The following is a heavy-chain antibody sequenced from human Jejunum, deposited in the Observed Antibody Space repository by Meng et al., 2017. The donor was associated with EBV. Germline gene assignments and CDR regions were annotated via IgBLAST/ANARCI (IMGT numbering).Heavy chain of an antibody. V-gene: IGHV3-74*01. Sequence: QLVESGGGLVQPGGSLSLSCVASGFTFSTHWMHWVRQAPGKGLVWVSRITSDGSGTAYADSVKGRFTISRDNAKNTLFLQMNSLRTEDTAVYYCTTDTYYEKGFDPWGQGTLVTVSS. D-gene: IGHD3-22*01. J-gene: IGHJ5*02. CDR1: GFTFSTHW. CDR3: TTDTYYEKGFDP. CDR2: ITSDGSGT.